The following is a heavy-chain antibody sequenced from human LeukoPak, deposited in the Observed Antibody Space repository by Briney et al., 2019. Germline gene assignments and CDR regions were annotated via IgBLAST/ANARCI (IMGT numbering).Heavy chain of an antibody. D-gene: IGHD6-13*01. CDR1: GGSFSGYY. CDR3: ARRVSSWYPVDYYMDV. V-gene: IGHV4-34*01. CDR2: INHSGST. Sequence: SETLSLTCAVYGGSFSGYYWSWIRQPPGKGLEWIGEINHSGSTNYNPSLKSRVTISVDTSKNQFSLKLSSVTAADTAVYYCARRVSSWYPVDYYMDVWGKGTTVTVSS. J-gene: IGHJ6*03.